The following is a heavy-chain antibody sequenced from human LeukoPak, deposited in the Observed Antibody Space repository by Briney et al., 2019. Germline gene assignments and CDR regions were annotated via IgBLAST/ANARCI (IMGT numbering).Heavy chain of an antibody. CDR1: GYTFRYLA. CDR2: VSAYNGKT. CDR3: ARGGNMDTMGTILTFWDY. V-gene: IGHV1-18*01. Sequence: ASVKVSCKASGYTFRYLAVTWVRQAPGQGLEWVGCVSAYNGKTNYAQKFQGRVSMTTETSTSTAYMEVTSLRSDDTAVYFCARGGNMDTMGTILTFWDYWGQGTRVTVSS. J-gene: IGHJ4*02. D-gene: IGHD5-12*01.